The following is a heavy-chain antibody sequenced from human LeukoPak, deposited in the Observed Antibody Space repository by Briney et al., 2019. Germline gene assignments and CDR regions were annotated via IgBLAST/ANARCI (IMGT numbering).Heavy chain of an antibody. D-gene: IGHD6-19*01. CDR1: GGSISSYY. Sequence: SETLSLTCTVSGGSISSYYWSWIRQHPGKGLEWIGYIYYSGSTNYNPSLKSRVTISVDTSKNQFSLKLSSVTAADTAVYYCANTPHSSGWSNYWYFDLWGRGTLVTVSS. V-gene: IGHV4-59*01. CDR3: ANTPHSSGWSNYWYFDL. CDR2: IYYSGST. J-gene: IGHJ2*01.